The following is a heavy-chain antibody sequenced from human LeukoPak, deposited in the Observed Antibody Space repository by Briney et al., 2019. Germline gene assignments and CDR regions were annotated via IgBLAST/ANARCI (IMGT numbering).Heavy chain of an antibody. D-gene: IGHD2-2*01. CDR1: GFTFSSYS. V-gene: IGHV3-21*01. CDR3: ARDPPYCSSTSCHPSRWGY. Sequence: GGSLRLSCAASGFTFSSYSMNWVRQAPGKGLEWVSSISSSSSYIYYADSVKGRFTISRDNAKNSLYLQMNSLRAEDTAVYYCARDPPYCSSTSCHPSRWGYWGQGTLVTVSS. CDR2: ISSSSSYI. J-gene: IGHJ4*02.